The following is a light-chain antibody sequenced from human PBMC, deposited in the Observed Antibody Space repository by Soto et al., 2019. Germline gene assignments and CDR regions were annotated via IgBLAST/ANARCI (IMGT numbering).Light chain of an antibody. Sequence: QSVMTQPPSVSAAPGQRVTISCSGSSSNIGGNSVSWYQQLPGTAPKLLIYDDDKRPSGIPDRFSGSKSGTSATLGITGFQTGDEADYYCSSSTGTNTVLFGGGTKLTVL. CDR1: SSNIGGNS. V-gene: IGLV1-51*01. CDR3: SSSTGTNTVL. J-gene: IGLJ2*01. CDR2: DDD.